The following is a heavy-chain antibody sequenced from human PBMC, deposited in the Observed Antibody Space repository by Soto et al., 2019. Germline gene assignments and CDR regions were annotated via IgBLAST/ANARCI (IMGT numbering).Heavy chain of an antibody. CDR1: GFTFTSSA. V-gene: IGHV1-58*01. Sequence: SVKVSCKASGFTFTSSAVQWVRQARGQRLEWIGWIVVGSGNTNYAQKFQERVTITRDMSTSTAYMELSSLRSEDTAVYYCAAPRPRAYYDFWSGYYFHAFDIWG. CDR3: AAPRPRAYYDFWSGYYFHAFDI. J-gene: IGHJ3*02. CDR2: IVVGSGNT. D-gene: IGHD3-3*01.